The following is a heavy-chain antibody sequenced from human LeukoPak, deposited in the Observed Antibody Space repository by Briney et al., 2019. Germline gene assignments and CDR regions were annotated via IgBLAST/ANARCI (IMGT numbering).Heavy chain of an antibody. V-gene: IGHV3-33*06. Sequence: GRTLRLSCAASGFTLSSYGMHWVRQAPGKGLEWVAVIWYDGSNKYYADSVKGRFTISRDNSKNTLYLQMNSLRAEDTAVYYCAKDSGYSNSWFDPWGQGTLVTVSS. CDR2: IWYDGSNK. CDR1: GFTLSSYG. J-gene: IGHJ5*02. CDR3: AKDSGYSNSWFDP. D-gene: IGHD6-13*01.